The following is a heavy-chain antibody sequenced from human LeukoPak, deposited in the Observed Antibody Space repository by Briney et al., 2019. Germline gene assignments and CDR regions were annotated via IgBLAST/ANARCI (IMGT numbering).Heavy chain of an antibody. V-gene: IGHV4-30-2*01. J-gene: IGHJ3*02. D-gene: IGHD3-3*01. Sequence: PSETLSLTCTVSGGPISSGGYYWSWIRQPPGKGLEWIGYIYHSGSTYYNPSLKSRVTISVDRSKNQFSLKLSSVTAADTAVYYCARDKGPGWSGYGDAFDIWGQGTMVTVSS. CDR1: GGPISSGGYY. CDR2: IYHSGST. CDR3: ARDKGPGWSGYGDAFDI.